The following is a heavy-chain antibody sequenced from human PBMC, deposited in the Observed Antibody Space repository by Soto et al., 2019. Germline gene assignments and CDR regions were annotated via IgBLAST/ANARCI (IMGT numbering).Heavy chain of an antibody. V-gene: IGHV4-30-4*01. J-gene: IGHJ5*02. CDR2: IYHSGST. CDR1: GGSISSGDYF. Sequence: SETLSLTCTVSGGSISSGDYFWSWIRQPPGKGLEWIGNIYHSGSTYYTPSLKSRVIISLDTSKNQFSLRLSTVTAADTAVYFCARDQWDSGGYSGLDPWGQGTLVTVS. D-gene: IGHD3-22*01. CDR3: ARDQWDSGGYSGLDP.